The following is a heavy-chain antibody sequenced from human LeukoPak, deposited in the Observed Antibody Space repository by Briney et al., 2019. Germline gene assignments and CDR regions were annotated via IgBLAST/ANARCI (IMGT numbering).Heavy chain of an antibody. V-gene: IGHV3-30-3*01. CDR2: ISYDGSNK. J-gene: IGHJ4*02. Sequence: GGSLRLSCAASGFTFSSYAMNWVRQAPGKGLERVPVISYDGSNKYYADSVKGRFTISRDNSKNTLYLQMNSLRAEDTAVYYCATDVASSFDYWGQGTLVTVSS. CDR1: GFTFSSYA. D-gene: IGHD5-12*01. CDR3: ATDVASSFDY.